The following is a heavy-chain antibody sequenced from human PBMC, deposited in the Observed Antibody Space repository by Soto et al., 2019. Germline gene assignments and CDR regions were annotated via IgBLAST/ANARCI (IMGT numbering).Heavy chain of an antibody. CDR3: ARGLRSVLDY. J-gene: IGHJ4*02. V-gene: IGHV3-33*01. Sequence: ESGGGVVQPGGSLRLSCVASGFIFRNFGMHWVRQAPGKGLEWVAVISSDEKIKQYADSVRGRFAISRDNSKNTLYLQMTSLRAEDTAIYYCARGLRSVLDYWGQGTLVTVSS. CDR2: ISSDEKIK. CDR1: GFIFRNFG. D-gene: IGHD6-6*01.